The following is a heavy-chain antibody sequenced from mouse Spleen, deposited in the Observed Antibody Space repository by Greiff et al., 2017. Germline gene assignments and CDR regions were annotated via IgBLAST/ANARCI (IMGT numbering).Heavy chain of an antibody. Sequence: EVHLVESGGDLVKPGGSLKLSCAASGFTFSSYGMSWVRQTPDKRLEWVATISSGGSYTYYPDSVKGRFTISRDNAKNTLYLQMSSLKSEDTAMYYCARAYYGKGYFDYWGQGTTLTVSS. D-gene: IGHD2-10*01. CDR1: GFTFSSYG. J-gene: IGHJ2*01. V-gene: IGHV5-6*01. CDR2: ISSGGSYT. CDR3: ARAYYGKGYFDY.